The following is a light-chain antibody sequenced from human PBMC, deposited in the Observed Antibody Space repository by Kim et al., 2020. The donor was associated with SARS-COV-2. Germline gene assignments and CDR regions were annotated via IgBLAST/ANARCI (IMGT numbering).Light chain of an antibody. Sequence: GQSVTISCTRSRYSIAFHKVRWYQQRPGSVPTTVIYEDNQKPSGVPDRFSGSIDRSSNSATLTISGLKTEDEADYYCQSYANGIVIFGGGTQLTVL. V-gene: IGLV6-57*03. J-gene: IGLJ2*01. CDR1: RYSIAFHK. CDR3: QSYANGIVI. CDR2: EDN.